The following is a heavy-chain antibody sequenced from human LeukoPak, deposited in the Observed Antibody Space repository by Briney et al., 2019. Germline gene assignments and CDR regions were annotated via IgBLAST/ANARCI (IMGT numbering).Heavy chain of an antibody. V-gene: IGHV3-21*01. CDR2: ISSSSSYI. D-gene: IGHD6-13*01. CDR1: GFTFSSYS. Sequence: GGSLRLSCAASGFTFSSYSMNWVRQAPGKGLEWVSSISSSSSYIYYADSVKGRFTISRDNAKNSLYLQMNSLRAEVTAVYYCARDYHLGYFDYWGQGTLVTVSS. CDR3: ARDYHLGYFDY. J-gene: IGHJ4*02.